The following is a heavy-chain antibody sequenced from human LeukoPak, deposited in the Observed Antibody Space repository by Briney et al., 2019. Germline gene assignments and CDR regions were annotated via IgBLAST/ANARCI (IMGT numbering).Heavy chain of an antibody. V-gene: IGHV4-59*01. J-gene: IGHJ4*02. CDR3: ARGDYYDSNFDY. CDR1: GGSISSYY. D-gene: IGHD3-22*01. Sequence: PSETLSLTCTVSGGSISSYYWSWIRQPPGKGLGWIGYIYYSGSTNYNPSLKSRVTISVDTSKNQFSLKLSSVTAADTAVYYCARGDYYDSNFDYWGQGTLVTVSS. CDR2: IYYSGST.